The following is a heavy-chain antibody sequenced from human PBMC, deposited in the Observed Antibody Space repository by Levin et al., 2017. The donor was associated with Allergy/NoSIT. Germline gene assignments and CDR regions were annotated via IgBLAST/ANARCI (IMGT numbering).Heavy chain of an antibody. D-gene: IGHD3-9*01. CDR3: AHRLYNILTGFPNDPFDA. V-gene: IGHV2-5*01. CDR2: IYWYDDK. CDR1: GFSLSTRGVG. J-gene: IGHJ3*01. Sequence: SGPTLVKPTQTLTLTCTFSGFSLSTRGVGVGWIRQPPGKALEWLALIYWYDDKRYRPSLKTRLAITKGTSKNQVVLTMTNVDPVDTATYYCAHRLYNILTGFPNDPFDAWGQGIMVAVSS.